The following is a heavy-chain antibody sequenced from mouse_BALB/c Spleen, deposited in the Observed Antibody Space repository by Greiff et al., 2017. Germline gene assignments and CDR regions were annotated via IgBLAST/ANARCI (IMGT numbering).Heavy chain of an antibody. Sequence: VQLQQSGPELVKPGASMKISCKASGYSLTGYTMNWVKQSHGKNLEWIGLINPYNGGTSYNQKFKGKATLTVDKSSSTAYMELLSLTSEDSAVYYCARRDYYGSRWAMDYWGQGTSVTVSS. V-gene: IGHV1-18*01. CDR1: GYSLTGYT. CDR3: ARRDYYGSRWAMDY. D-gene: IGHD1-1*01. CDR2: INPYNGGT. J-gene: IGHJ4*01.